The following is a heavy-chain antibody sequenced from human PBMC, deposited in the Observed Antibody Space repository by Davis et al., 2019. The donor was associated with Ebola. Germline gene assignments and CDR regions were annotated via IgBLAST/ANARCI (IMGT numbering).Heavy chain of an antibody. V-gene: IGHV4-59*08. CDR2: TFHSGST. Sequence: SETLSLTCTVSGGSISNYYWSWIRQPPGKGLEWIGSTFHSGSTNYNPSLKSRVTISVDTSKNQFSLKLSSVTAADTAVYYCARRGNNYSYALDVWGQGTTVTVSS. D-gene: IGHD3-10*01. J-gene: IGHJ6*02. CDR3: ARRGNNYSYALDV. CDR1: GGSISNYY.